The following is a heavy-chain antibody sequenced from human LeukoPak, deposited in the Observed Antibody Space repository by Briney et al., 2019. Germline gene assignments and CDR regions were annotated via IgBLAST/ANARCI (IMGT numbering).Heavy chain of an antibody. V-gene: IGHV2-5*02. Sequence: SGPTLVKPTQTLTLTCTFSGFSLSTSGVGVGWIRQPPGKALEWLALIYWDDDKRYSPSLKSRLTITKDTSKNQVVLTMTNMDPVDTATYYCAHITQNSSGWYYPYYYYYGMDVWGQGTTVTVSS. CDR1: GFSLSTSGVG. CDR3: AHITQNSSGWYYPYYYYYGMDV. D-gene: IGHD6-19*01. CDR2: IYWDDDK. J-gene: IGHJ6*02.